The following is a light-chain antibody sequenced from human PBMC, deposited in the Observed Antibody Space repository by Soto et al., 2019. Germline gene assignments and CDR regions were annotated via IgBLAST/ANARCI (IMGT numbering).Light chain of an antibody. CDR3: SSYISSSTQEVV. Sequence: QSVLTQPPSLSGSPGQSITISCTGTSLDIGGYDYVSWYQQHPGKVPKLIIYDVSNRPSGVSNRFSASKSGSTASLTISGLQAEDEADYYCSSYISSSTQEVVFGGGTKVTVL. CDR2: DVS. CDR1: SLDIGGYDY. J-gene: IGLJ2*01. V-gene: IGLV2-14*03.